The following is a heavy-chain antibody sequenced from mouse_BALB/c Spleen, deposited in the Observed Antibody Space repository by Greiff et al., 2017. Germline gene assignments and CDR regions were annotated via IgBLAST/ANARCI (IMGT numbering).Heavy chain of an antibody. Sequence: VQLVESGPGLVAPSQSLSITCTVSGFSLTSYDISWIRQPPGKGLEWLGVIWTGGGTNYNSAFMSRLSISKDNSKSQVFLKMISLQTDDTAIYYCVRDKGDYDVFPFAYWGQGTLVTVSA. CDR3: VRDKGDYDVFPFAY. J-gene: IGHJ3*01. CDR1: GFSLTSYD. D-gene: IGHD2-4*01. CDR2: IWTGGGT. V-gene: IGHV2-9-2*01.